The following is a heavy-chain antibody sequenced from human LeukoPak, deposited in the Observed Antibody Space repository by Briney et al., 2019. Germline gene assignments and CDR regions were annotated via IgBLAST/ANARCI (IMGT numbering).Heavy chain of an antibody. CDR1: GFTFTTYA. CDR3: ARSSDYFTYFGL. CDR2: MSSTGNTI. Sequence: GGSLRLSCAASGFTFTTYAVNWVRQAPGKGLEWVSYMSSTGNTIYYADSVKGRFTVSRDNAKNSLFLQMDSLRAEDTAVYYCARSSDYFTYFGLWGRGSLVTVSS. D-gene: IGHD2/OR15-2a*01. J-gene: IGHJ2*01. V-gene: IGHV3-48*04.